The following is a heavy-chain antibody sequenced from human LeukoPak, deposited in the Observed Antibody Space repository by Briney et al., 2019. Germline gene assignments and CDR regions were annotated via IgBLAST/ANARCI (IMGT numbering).Heavy chain of an antibody. Sequence: GASVKVSCKASGYTFTSYGISWVRQAPGQGLEWMGWISAYNGNTNYAQKLQGRVTMTTDTSTRTAYMELRSLRSDDTAVYYCARDPGYCSSTSCLPGAPIDYWGQGTLVTVSS. J-gene: IGHJ4*02. CDR1: GYTFTSYG. D-gene: IGHD2-2*01. V-gene: IGHV1-18*01. CDR3: ARDPGYCSSTSCLPGAPIDY. CDR2: ISAYNGNT.